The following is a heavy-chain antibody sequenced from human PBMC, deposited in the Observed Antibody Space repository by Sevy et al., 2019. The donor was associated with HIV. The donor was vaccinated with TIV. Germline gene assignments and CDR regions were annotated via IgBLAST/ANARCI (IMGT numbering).Heavy chain of an antibody. CDR1: GFDFNGAW. V-gene: IGHV3-15*07. CDR3: TTAGGNSGSSWGGGY. CDR2: IKRQSDGATT. Sequence: GGSLRLSCAASGFDFNGAWMNWVRQAPGKGLEWVGRIKRQSDGATTEYAAPVKDRFTISRDDSKTTLYLQMNSLETEETGVYYGTTAGGNSGSSWGGGYWGQGTLVTVSS. D-gene: IGHD1-26*01. J-gene: IGHJ4*02.